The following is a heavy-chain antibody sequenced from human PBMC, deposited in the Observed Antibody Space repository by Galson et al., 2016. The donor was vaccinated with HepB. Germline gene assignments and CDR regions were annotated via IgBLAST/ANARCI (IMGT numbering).Heavy chain of an antibody. CDR1: GDSISSGYS. CDR3: ARKENSYGYIDY. Sequence: QLRLQESGSGLVRPSQTLSLTCAVPGDSISSGYSWSWIRQLPGKGLEWIGYTYHTGSTPYNPSLQSRVIISVSRSKSQFSLKLTSVTAADTAVYFCARKENSYGYIDYWGQGTLVTVSS. J-gene: IGHJ4*02. CDR2: TYHTGST. D-gene: IGHD5-18*01. V-gene: IGHV4-30-2*01.